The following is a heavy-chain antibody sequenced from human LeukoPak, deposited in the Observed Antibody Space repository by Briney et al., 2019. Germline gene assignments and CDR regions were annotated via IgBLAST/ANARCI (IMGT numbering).Heavy chain of an antibody. CDR3: ARLQGDSTAVFDY. CDR1: GGSISGDY. V-gene: IGHV4-59*01. Sequence: SETLSLTCTVSGGSISGDYWSWIRQPPGKGLEWVAYIYYTGGTNYNPSLKSRVTISVDTSKNQFSLRLSSVTAADTAVYYCARLQGDSTAVFDYWGQGTLVSVSS. J-gene: IGHJ4*02. CDR2: IYYTGGT. D-gene: IGHD2-21*01.